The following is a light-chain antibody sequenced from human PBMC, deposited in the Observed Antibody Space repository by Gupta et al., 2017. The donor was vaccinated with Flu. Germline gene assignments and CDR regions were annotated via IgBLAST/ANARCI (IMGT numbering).Light chain of an antibody. V-gene: IGLV3-21*03. Sequence: PGKRARVTCWGNNIGSRSGHWYQRKPGQAPVLVVYDDSARPSGIPERFSGSNSGNTATLTISRVEAGDEADYFCQVWDSTTTHVFGTGTKVTVL. CDR1: NIGSRS. J-gene: IGLJ1*01. CDR3: QVWDSTTTHV. CDR2: DDS.